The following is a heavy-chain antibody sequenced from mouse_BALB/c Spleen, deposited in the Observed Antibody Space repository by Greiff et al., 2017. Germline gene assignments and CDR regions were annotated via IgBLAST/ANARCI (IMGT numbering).Heavy chain of an antibody. J-gene: IGHJ3*01. Sequence: QVQLKESGPGLVAPSQSLSITCTVSGFSLTSYGVHWVRQPPGKGLEWLGVIWAGGSTNYNSALMSRLSISKDNSKSQVFLKMNSLQTDDTAMYYCARAHLYGYDERAWFAYWGQGTLVTVSA. CDR2: IWAGGST. V-gene: IGHV2-9*02. D-gene: IGHD2-2*01. CDR1: GFSLTSYG. CDR3: ARAHLYGYDERAWFAY.